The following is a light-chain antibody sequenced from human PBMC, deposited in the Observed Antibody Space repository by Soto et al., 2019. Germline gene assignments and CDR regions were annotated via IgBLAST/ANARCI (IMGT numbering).Light chain of an antibody. V-gene: IGLV2-14*01. Sequence: QSALTQPASVSGSPGQSITSSCTGTSSDVGGFNYVSWYQQQPGRAPKLILYEVSNRPSGVAHRFTGSKSGNTASLTISGLQAEDEADYYCSSFTSSITYVFGTGTKVTVL. J-gene: IGLJ1*01. CDR2: EVS. CDR3: SSFTSSITYV. CDR1: SSDVGGFNY.